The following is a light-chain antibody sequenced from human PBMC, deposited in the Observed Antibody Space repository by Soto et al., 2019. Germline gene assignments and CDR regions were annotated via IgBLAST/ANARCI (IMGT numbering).Light chain of an antibody. CDR3: QQYNKWPQT. J-gene: IGKJ1*01. V-gene: IGKV3-15*01. CDR2: GAS. Sequence: EIVMTQSPATLSVSPGERATLSCRASQSVSSDLAWYQQKPGQAPRLLIYGASTRATGVPARFSGSGSGTEVTLIISSLQYDDVEVYYCQQYNKWPQTLGQGTKVDIK. CDR1: QSVSSD.